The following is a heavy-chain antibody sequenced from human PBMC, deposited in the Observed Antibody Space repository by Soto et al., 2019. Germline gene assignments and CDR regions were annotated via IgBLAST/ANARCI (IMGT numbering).Heavy chain of an antibody. Sequence: GASVKVSCKASGYTFTSYDINWVRQATGQGLEWMGWMNPNSGNTGYAQKFQGRVTMTRNTSISTAYMELSSLRSEDTAVYYCARGNFWSGYSNNWFDPWGQGTLVTVSS. J-gene: IGHJ5*02. CDR1: GYTFTSYD. V-gene: IGHV1-8*01. CDR3: ARGNFWSGYSNNWFDP. D-gene: IGHD3-3*01. CDR2: MNPNSGNT.